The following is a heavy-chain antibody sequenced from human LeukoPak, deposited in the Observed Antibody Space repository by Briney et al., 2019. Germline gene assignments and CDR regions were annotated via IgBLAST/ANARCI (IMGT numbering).Heavy chain of an antibody. CDR3: ARDLPYGGNDY. CDR2: FDPEDGET. V-gene: IGHV1-24*01. Sequence: EASVKVSCKVSGYTLTELSMHWVRQAPGKGLEWMGGFDPEDGETIYAQKFQGRVTITADKSTSTAYMELSSLRSEDTAVYYCARDLPYGGNDYWGQGTLVTVSS. J-gene: IGHJ4*02. CDR1: GYTLTELS. D-gene: IGHD4-23*01.